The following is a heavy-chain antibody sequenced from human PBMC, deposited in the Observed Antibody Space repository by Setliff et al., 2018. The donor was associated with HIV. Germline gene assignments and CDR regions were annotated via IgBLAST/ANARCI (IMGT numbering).Heavy chain of an antibody. V-gene: IGHV4-34*01. CDR3: ARDINDGGWFDP. CDR1: GGSFSGYY. D-gene: IGHD1-1*01. Sequence: PSETLSLTCAVYGGSFSGYYWSWIRQPPGKGLEWIGEINHSGSTNYNPSLKSRVTISVDTSKNQFSLKLSSVTAADTAVYYCARDINDGGWFDPWGQGTLVTVSS. J-gene: IGHJ5*02. CDR2: INHSGST.